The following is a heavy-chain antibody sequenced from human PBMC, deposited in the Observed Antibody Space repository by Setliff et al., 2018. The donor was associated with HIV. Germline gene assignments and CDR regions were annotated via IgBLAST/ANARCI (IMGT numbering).Heavy chain of an antibody. J-gene: IGHJ5*02. V-gene: IGHV3-53*01. D-gene: IGHD1-26*01. CDR2: IYSDGRT. CDR1: GFPVSDNY. CDR3: ARGAKWLDP. Sequence: PGGSLRLSCAASGFPVSDNYMTWVRQAPGKGLEWVSVIYSDGRTFYADSVKGRFTISRDDSKNTVYLQMLSLRVDDTAAYYCARGAKWLDPWGQGTLVTVSS.